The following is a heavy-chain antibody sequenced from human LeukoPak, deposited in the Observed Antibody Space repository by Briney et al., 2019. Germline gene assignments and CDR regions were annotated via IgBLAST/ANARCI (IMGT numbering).Heavy chain of an antibody. CDR1: GYSFTSYW. CDR2: IYPGDSDT. J-gene: IGHJ3*02. V-gene: IGHV5-51*01. CDR3: ARRNSFHDSSGFTTHAFDI. D-gene: IGHD3-22*01. Sequence: GESLKISCKGSGYSFTSYWIGWVRQMPGKGLEWMGIIYPGDSDTRYSPSFQGQVTISADKSISTAYLQWSSLKASDTAMYYCARRNSFHDSSGFTTHAFDIWGQGTMVTVSS.